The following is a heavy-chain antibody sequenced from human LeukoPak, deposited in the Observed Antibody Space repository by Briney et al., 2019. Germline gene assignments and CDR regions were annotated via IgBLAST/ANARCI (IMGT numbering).Heavy chain of an antibody. CDR1: GFTFSSYS. CDR3: AREGETYYYDSSGYYAFGI. J-gene: IGHJ3*02. Sequence: GGSLRLSCAASGFTFSSYSMNWVRQAPGKGLEWVSSISSSSSYIYYADSVKGRFTISRDNAKNSLYLQMNSLRAEDTAVYYCAREGETYYYDSSGYYAFGIWGQGTMVTVSS. CDR2: ISSSSSYI. V-gene: IGHV3-21*01. D-gene: IGHD3-22*01.